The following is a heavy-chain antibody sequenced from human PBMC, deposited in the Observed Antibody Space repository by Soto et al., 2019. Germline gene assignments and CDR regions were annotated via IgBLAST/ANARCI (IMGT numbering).Heavy chain of an antibody. J-gene: IGHJ4*02. CDR1: GGSFSGHY. CDR3: ARGRRVRGIFPGLYYFGP. D-gene: IGHD3-10*01. CDR2: IYSSGST. V-gene: IGHV4-34*01. Sequence: SETLSLTCAVYGGSFSGHYWSWIRQTPGKGLEWIGEIYSSGSTNYNPSLRSRVSISLDTSKNQFSLKLTSVTAADTAVYFCARGRRVRGIFPGLYYFGPWGQGPLVTVSS.